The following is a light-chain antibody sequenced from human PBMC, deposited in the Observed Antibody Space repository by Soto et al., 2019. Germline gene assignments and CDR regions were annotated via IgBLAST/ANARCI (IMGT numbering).Light chain of an antibody. J-gene: IGKJ5*01. V-gene: IGKV3-20*01. CDR2: GAS. CDR1: QSIGSSY. CDR3: QQYVGLPLT. Sequence: ETVLTQSPGTLSLSPEERATLSCRASQSIGSSYLAWYQQKPGQAPRLLIYGASTRATGIPDRFSGSGSGTDFTITINRVAPEDFAVYYCQQYVGLPLTFGGGTRLEIK.